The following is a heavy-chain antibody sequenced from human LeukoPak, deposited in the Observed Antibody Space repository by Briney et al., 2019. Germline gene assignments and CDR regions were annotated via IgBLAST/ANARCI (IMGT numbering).Heavy chain of an antibody. D-gene: IGHD2-21*01. J-gene: IGHJ6*03. CDR3: ARVLLSIVGLYYYYMDV. Sequence: GSSVKVSCKASGGTFSSYAISWVRQAPGQGLEWMGGIIPIFGTANYAQKFQGRVTITADESTSTAYMELSSLRSEDTAVYYCARVLLSIVGLYYYYMDVWGKGTTVTVPS. CDR1: GGTFSSYA. V-gene: IGHV1-69*01. CDR2: IIPIFGTA.